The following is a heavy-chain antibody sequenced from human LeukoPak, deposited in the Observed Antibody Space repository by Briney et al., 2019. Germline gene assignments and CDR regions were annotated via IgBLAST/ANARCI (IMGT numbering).Heavy chain of an antibody. CDR3: AKDKRYSSSGVDY. J-gene: IGHJ4*02. Sequence: GGSLRLSCAASGFTFSSYGMHWVRQAPGKGLEWVAFIRYDGSNKYFADSVKGRFTISRDNSKNTLYLQMNSLRAEDTAVYYCAKDKRYSSSGVDYWGQGTLVTVSS. CDR1: GFTFSSYG. V-gene: IGHV3-30*02. CDR2: IRYDGSNK. D-gene: IGHD6-6*01.